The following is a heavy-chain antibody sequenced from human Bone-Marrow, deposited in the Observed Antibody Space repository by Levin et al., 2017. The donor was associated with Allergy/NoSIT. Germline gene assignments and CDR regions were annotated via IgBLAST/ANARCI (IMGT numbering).Heavy chain of an antibody. J-gene: IGHJ6*02. CDR1: GGSISSSSYY. CDR3: ARVYADVLLWFGELSRVGYYYYGMDV. Sequence: PSETLSLTCTVSGGSISSSSYYWGWIRQPPGKGLEWIGSIYYSGSTYYNPSLKSRVTISVDTSKNQFSLKLSSVTAADTAVYYCARVYADVLLWFGELSRVGYYYYGMDVWGQGTTVTVSS. D-gene: IGHD3-10*01. V-gene: IGHV4-39*07. CDR2: IYYSGST.